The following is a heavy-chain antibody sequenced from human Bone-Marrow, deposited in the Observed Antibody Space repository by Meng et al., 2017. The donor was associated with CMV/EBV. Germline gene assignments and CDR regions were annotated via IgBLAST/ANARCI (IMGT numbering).Heavy chain of an antibody. CDR3: ARDRIAARGALFDP. CDR2: ISSSSSYI. D-gene: IGHD6-6*01. J-gene: IGHJ5*02. CDR1: GFTFSSYS. Sequence: GGSLRLSCAASGFTFSSYSMNWVRQAPGKGLEWVSSISSSSSYIYYADSVKGRFTISRDNAKNSLYLQMNSLRAEDTAVYYCARDRIAARGALFDPWGQGTLVTVSS. V-gene: IGHV3-21*01.